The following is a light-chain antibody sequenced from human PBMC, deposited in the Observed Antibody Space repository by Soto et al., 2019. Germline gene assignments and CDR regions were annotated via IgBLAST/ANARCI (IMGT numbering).Light chain of an antibody. V-gene: IGLV2-8*01. CDR1: ASDVGGFNY. CDR2: EVT. J-gene: IGLJ2*01. Sequence: QSALTQPPSASGSPGQSVTISCTGTASDVGGFNYVSWYQQHPDKAPRLIIYEVTKRPSGVPDRFSGSRSGNTASLTVSGLQAEDEATYYCTSYAGRNNFVPFGGGTKLTVL. CDR3: TSYAGRNNFVP.